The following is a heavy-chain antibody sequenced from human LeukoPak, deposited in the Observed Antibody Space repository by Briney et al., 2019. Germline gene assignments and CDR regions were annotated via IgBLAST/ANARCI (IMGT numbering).Heavy chain of an antibody. CDR3: ARQQLSQLYYFDN. CDR1: GGSISSYY. D-gene: IGHD6-13*01. CDR2: IYYTGST. V-gene: IGHV4-59*01. J-gene: IGHJ4*02. Sequence: SETLSLTCTVTGGSISSYYWSCIRQPPGKGLEWSGYIYYTGSTNYNPSLKSRVTISVDTSKNQFSLKLSSVTAADTAVYYCARQQLSQLYYFDNWGQGTLVTVSS.